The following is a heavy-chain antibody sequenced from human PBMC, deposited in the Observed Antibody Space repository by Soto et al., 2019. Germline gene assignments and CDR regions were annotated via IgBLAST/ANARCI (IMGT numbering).Heavy chain of an antibody. CDR2: TYYRSRWYN. J-gene: IGHJ6*03. D-gene: IGHD1-7*01. Sequence: SQTLSLTCAISGDSVSSNSAAWNWIRKSPSRGLEWLGRTYYRSRWYNDYAVSVKSRITVNPDTSKNQFSLHLNSVTPEDTAVYYCAGITSLQWYYMDVWDKGTTVTVSS. V-gene: IGHV6-1*01. CDR1: GDSVSSNSAA. CDR3: AGITSLQWYYMDV.